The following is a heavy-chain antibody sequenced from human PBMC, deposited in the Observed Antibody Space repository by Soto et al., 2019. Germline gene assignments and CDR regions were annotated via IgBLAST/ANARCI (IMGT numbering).Heavy chain of an antibody. CDR2: ISGSGGST. CDR3: ANPPPPFFLESLDWFAP. V-gene: IGHV3-23*01. J-gene: IGHJ5*02. D-gene: IGHD3-3*01. CDR1: GFTFSSYP. Sequence: PGGSLRLSCAASGFTFSSYPMSWVRQAPGKGLEWVSAISGSGGSTYYADSVKGRFTISRDNSKNTLYLQMNSLRAEDTAVYYCANPPPPFFLESLDWFAPGGKAPLATVPS.